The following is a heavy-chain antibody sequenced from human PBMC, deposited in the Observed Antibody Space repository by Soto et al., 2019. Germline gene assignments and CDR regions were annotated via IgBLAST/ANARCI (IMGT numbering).Heavy chain of an antibody. CDR1: GFTLSSYA. CDR3: AKHGTSGSSSYFDY. V-gene: IGHV3-23*01. J-gene: IGHJ4*02. D-gene: IGHD3-10*01. Sequence: PGGSLGLSCAASGFTLSSYAMTWVRQAPGKGLEWVSIIASGGTTYYADSVKGRFTISRDSSQNALYLQMGSLGAEDTAVYYCAKHGTSGSSSYFDYWGLGTLVTVSS. CDR2: IIASGGTT.